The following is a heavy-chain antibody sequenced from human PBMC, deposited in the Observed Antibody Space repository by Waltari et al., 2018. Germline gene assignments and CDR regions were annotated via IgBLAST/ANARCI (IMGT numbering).Heavy chain of an antibody. CDR2: ISYNERNI. CDR3: ARDYCDRTNCHGMDV. CDR1: EFTFRSYA. V-gene: IGHV3-30*04. J-gene: IGHJ6*02. Sequence: QVQLVESGGGVVQPGRSLRLSCAASEFTFRSYAMHWVRQAPGKGLELVAVISYNERNIYYVDSVKGRFIISRDNPRKMSDLQMNSLRTEDTAVYYCARDYCDRTNCHGMDVWGQGTTVTVSS. D-gene: IGHD3-22*01.